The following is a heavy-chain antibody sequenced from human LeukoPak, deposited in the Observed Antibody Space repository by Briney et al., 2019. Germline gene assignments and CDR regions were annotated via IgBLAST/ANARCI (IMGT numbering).Heavy chain of an antibody. Sequence: SETLSLTCSVSGDSISMHYWSWIRQPPGKGLEWIGYIDHTGSTNYNPSLNSRVTISRDTSKNHFSLELSSVTAADTAVYFCARAVRGVEFDYWGQGTLVTVSS. CDR1: GDSISMHY. V-gene: IGHV4-59*11. D-gene: IGHD3-10*01. CDR2: IDHTGST. CDR3: ARAVRGVEFDY. J-gene: IGHJ4*02.